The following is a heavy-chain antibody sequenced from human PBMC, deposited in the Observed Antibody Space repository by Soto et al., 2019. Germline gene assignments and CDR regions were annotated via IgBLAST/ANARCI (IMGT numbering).Heavy chain of an antibody. J-gene: IGHJ5*02. CDR2: INHSGST. Sequence: SETLSLTCAVYGGSFSGYYWTLIRPPPGTGLEWIGEINHSGSTNYNPSLKSRVTISVDTSKNQFSLKLTSVTAADTAVYYCARGIKYGDYSRWFDPWGPGTLVTVSS. CDR1: GGSFSGYY. V-gene: IGHV4-34*01. CDR3: ARGIKYGDYSRWFDP. D-gene: IGHD4-17*01.